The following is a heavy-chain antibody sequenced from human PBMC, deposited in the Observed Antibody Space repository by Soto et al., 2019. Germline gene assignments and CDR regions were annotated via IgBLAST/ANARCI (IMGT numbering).Heavy chain of an antibody. J-gene: IGHJ4*02. Sequence: PGWSLRLSCRTSIVAILTDLLSWVRQAQGKGLEWVANIKTDGSEEYYADSVEGRFTISRDNTKNSLYLQMNSLRADDTAMYYCATYHDYDSETYRFRHWGQGTMVTVSS. CDR3: ATYHDYDSETYRFRH. D-gene: IGHD3-16*01. CDR2: IKTDGSEE. CDR1: IVAILTDL. V-gene: IGHV3-7*01.